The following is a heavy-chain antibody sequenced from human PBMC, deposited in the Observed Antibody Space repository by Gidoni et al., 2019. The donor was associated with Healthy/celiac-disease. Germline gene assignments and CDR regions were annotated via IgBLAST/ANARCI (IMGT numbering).Heavy chain of an antibody. CDR2: INHSGST. J-gene: IGHJ4*02. V-gene: IGHV4-34*01. CDR1: GGSFSGYY. Sequence: QVQLQQWGAGLLKPSETLSLTCAVYGGSFSGYYWSWIRQPPGKGLEWIGEINHSGSTNSNPSLKSRVTISVDTSKNQFSLKLSSVTAADTAVYYCARGLARKVRGVIIKGKYYFDYWGQGTLVTVSS. D-gene: IGHD3-10*01. CDR3: ARGLARKVRGVIIKGKYYFDY.